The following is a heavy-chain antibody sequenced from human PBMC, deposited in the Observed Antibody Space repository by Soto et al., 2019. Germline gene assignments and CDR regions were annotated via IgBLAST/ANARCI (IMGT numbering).Heavy chain of an antibody. CDR3: ARHKGYCSSTSCYGMDV. D-gene: IGHD2-15*01. J-gene: IGHJ6*02. CDR2: IYPGDSDS. V-gene: IGHV5-51*01. CDR1: GYTFTTYW. Sequence: GESLKISCEGSGYTFTTYWVAWVRQMPGKGLEWVGSIYPGDSDSRYNPSVQGQVTISADRSISTVYLQWNSLKASDTAMCFCARHKGYCSSTSCYGMDVWGQETTVTVSS.